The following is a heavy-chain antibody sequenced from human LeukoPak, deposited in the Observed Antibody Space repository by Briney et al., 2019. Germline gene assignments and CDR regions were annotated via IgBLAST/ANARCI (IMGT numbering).Heavy chain of an antibody. D-gene: IGHD3-10*01. CDR3: ARVRYYYGPFDY. J-gene: IGHJ4*02. V-gene: IGHV3-53*01. CDR1: GFTVSSNY. Sequence: GGSLRLSCAASGFTVSSNYMSWVRQAPGKGLEWVSVIYSGGSTYYADSVKGRFTISRDNSKNTLYLQMNSLRAEDTAVYYCARVRYYYGPFDYWGQGTLVTVSS. CDR2: IYSGGST.